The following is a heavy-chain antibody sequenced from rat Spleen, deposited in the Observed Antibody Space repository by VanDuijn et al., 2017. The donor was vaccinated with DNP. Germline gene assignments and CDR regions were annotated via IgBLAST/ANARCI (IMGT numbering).Heavy chain of an antibody. CDR1: GFSLTRYH. CDR3: AREGIAAPFAY. D-gene: IGHD1-2*01. CDR2: IQSGGIT. Sequence: QVQLKESGPGLVQPSQTLSLTCTVSGFSLTRYHVHWVRQPPGKGLEWMGRIQSGGITDYNSALKSRLTISRDTSKSQVFLTMNSVQVEDTGMYFCAREGIAAPFAYWGQGSLVTVSS. J-gene: IGHJ3*01. V-gene: IGHV2-27*01.